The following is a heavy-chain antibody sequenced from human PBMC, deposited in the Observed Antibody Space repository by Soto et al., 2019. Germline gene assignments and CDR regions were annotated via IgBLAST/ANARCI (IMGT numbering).Heavy chain of an antibody. V-gene: IGHV5-10-1*01. Sequence: GESLKISCKGSGYSFTSYWTSWVRQTPGKGLEWMGRIDPSDSYTNYSPSFQGHVTISADKSISTAYLQWSSLKASDTAMYYCARQVAGNYYYYGMDVWGQGTTVTVSS. J-gene: IGHJ6*02. CDR3: ARQVAGNYYYYGMDV. CDR2: IDPSDSYT. CDR1: GYSFTSYW. D-gene: IGHD6-19*01.